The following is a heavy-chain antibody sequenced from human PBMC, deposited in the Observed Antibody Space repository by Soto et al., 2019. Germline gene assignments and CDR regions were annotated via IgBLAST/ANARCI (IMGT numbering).Heavy chain of an antibody. CDR1: GGTFSSYA. CDR3: ARDGATYSSSSEGDYYYYYGMDV. Sequence: VKVSCKASGGTFSSYAISWVRQAPGQGLEWMGGIIPIFGTANYAQKFQGRVTITADKPTSTAYMELSSLRSEDTAVYYCARDGATYSSSSEGDYYYYYGMDVWGQGTTVTVSS. V-gene: IGHV1-69*13. D-gene: IGHD6-6*01. CDR2: IIPIFGTA. J-gene: IGHJ6*02.